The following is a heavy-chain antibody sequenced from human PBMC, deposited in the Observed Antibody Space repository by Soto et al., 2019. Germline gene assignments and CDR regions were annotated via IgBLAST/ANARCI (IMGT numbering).Heavy chain of an antibody. D-gene: IGHD3-22*01. Sequence: QVQLVQSGAEVKKPGSSVKVSCKASGGTFSSYAISWVRQAPGQGLEWMGGIIPIFGKANYAQKFQGRVTITADESKRRVYRERSSLRSEDTHVYYCAVYYYDSSRYYRGVGRFGYWGEGTLVNVS. CDR3: AVYYYDSSRYYRGVGRFGY. CDR2: IIPIFGKA. J-gene: IGHJ4*02. V-gene: IGHV1-69*01. CDR1: GGTFSSYA.